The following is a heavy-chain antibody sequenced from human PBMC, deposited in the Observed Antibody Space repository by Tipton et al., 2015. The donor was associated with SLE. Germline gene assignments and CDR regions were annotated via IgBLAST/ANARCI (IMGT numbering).Heavy chain of an antibody. CDR1: GGTFSNFA. D-gene: IGHD4/OR15-4a*01. J-gene: IGHJ4*02. CDR2: IIPIFGST. V-gene: IGHV1-69*05. Sequence: QSGPEVKKPGSSVKVSCRASGGTFSNFAISWVRQAPGQGLEWMAGIIPIFGSTFYAQKFQGRVTLATDKSTSTAYMELRRLRSDDTAMYYCARVYGEKYLAFFDYWGQGTLVTVSS. CDR3: ARVYGEKYLAFFDY.